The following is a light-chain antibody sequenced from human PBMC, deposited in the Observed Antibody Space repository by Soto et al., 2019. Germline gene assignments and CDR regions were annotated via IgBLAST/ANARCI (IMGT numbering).Light chain of an antibody. CDR1: SSDIGSNT. Sequence: QAVVTQPPSASGTPGQGVTISCSGSSSDIGSNTVNWYQQLPGSAPKLLIYFNNQRPSGVPDRFSGSKSGTSASLAISGLQSEDEAEYYCAAWDDSLNGPVFGGRTKLTVL. V-gene: IGLV1-44*01. J-gene: IGLJ3*02. CDR3: AAWDDSLNGPV. CDR2: FNN.